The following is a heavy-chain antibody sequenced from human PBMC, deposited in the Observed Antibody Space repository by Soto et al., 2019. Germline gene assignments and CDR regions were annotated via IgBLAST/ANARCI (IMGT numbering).Heavy chain of an antibody. V-gene: IGHV3-66*01. J-gene: IGHJ4*02. Sequence: GESLKISCAASGFTVSSNYMSWVRQAPGKGLEWVSVIYSGGSTYYADSVKGRFTISRDNSKNTLYLQMNSLRAEDTAVYCCARVNGGMFDYWGQGTLVTVSS. CDR3: ARVNGGMFDY. D-gene: IGHD2-15*01. CDR2: IYSGGST. CDR1: GFTVSSNY.